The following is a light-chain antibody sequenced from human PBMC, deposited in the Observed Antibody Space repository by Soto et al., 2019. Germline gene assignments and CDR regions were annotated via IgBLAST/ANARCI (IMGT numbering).Light chain of an antibody. CDR1: QGISNY. CDR2: DAS. CDR3: QKYNSAPPVT. V-gene: IGKV1-27*01. J-gene: IGKJ4*01. Sequence: DIQMTQSPSSLSASVGDRVTITCRASQGISNYLAWYQQKPGKVPKLLIFDASTLQSGVPSRFSGSGSGTDFTLTISSLQPEDVAIYYCQKYNSAPPVTFGGGTKVEI.